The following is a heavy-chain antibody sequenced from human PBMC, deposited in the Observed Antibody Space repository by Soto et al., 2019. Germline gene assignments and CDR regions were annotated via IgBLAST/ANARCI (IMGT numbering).Heavy chain of an antibody. J-gene: IGHJ4*02. V-gene: IGHV3-30*03. CDR1: GFIFSTYG. D-gene: IGHD3-10*01. CDR2: ISYDGSDK. Sequence: QVQLVESGGGVVQPGRSLRLSCAASGFIFSTYGMHWVRQAPGKGLEWVAVISYDGSDKYYADSAQGRFTISRDNAKNTLYLQINRLRAEDTAVYYCARDWPFGEVKLGQQGIWGQGPMVTVSS. CDR3: ARDWPFGEVKLGQQGI.